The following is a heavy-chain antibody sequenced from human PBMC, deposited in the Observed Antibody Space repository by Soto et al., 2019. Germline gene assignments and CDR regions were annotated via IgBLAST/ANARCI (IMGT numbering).Heavy chain of an antibody. V-gene: IGHV4-34*01. D-gene: IGHD2-21*01. J-gene: IGHJ2*01. CDR2: INHNGST. CDR3: ARMAVVIAIRYFDL. CDR1: VGSFSGYY. Sequence: QVQLQQWGAGLLKPSETLSLTCAVYVGSFSGYYWSWIRQPPGKGLEWIGEINHNGSTNYNPSLKSRVTISVDTSKNHFPLKLSSVTAADTAVYYCARMAVVIAIRYFDLWGRGTLVTVSS.